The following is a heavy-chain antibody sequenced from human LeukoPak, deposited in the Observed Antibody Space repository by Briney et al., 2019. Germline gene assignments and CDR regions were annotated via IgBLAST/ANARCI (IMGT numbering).Heavy chain of an antibody. D-gene: IGHD1-26*01. CDR1: GFTFSSYG. V-gene: IGHV3-33*01. CDR2: IWYDGSNK. J-gene: IGHJ4*02. CDR3: ARGGTVGATTTGDY. Sequence: GGSLRLSCAASGFTFSSYGMHWVRQAPGKGLEWVAVIWYDGSNKYYADSVKGRFTISRDNSKNTLYLQMYSLRAEDTAVYYCARGGTVGATTTGDYWGQGTLVTVSS.